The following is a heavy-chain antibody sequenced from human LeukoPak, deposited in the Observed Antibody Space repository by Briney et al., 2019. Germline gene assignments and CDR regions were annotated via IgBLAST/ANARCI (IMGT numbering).Heavy chain of an antibody. CDR3: AKPTTVTALYFDY. V-gene: IGHV3-30*18. CDR2: ISYDGTNE. CDR1: GFTFSSYG. Sequence: PGGSLRLSCAASGFTFSSYGMHWVRQAPGKGLEWVSLISYDGTNEYYADSVKGRFTISRDNSKNTLYLQMNSLRPEDTAVYYCAKPTTVTALYFDYWGQGTLVTVSS. J-gene: IGHJ4*02. D-gene: IGHD4-17*01.